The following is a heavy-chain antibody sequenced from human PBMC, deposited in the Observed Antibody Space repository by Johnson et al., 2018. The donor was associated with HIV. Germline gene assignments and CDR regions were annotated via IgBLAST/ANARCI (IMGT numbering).Heavy chain of an antibody. CDR3: AKGTYYYDSSGYNDAFDI. CDR2: IRGGGGSR. Sequence: VQLVESGGGLVQPGGSLRLSCAASGFTFSGYAMSWVRQGPGKGLEWVSGIRGGGGSRNSADSVKGRSTISRENSKNTLYRQMNSLRAEDTAVYYCAKGTYYYDSSGYNDAFDIWGRGTIVTVSS. J-gene: IGHJ3*02. D-gene: IGHD3-22*01. V-gene: IGHV3-23*04. CDR1: GFTFSGYA.